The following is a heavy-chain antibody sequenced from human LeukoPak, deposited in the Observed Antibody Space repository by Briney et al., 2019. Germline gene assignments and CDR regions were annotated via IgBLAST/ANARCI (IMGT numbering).Heavy chain of an antibody. V-gene: IGHV1-2*02. CDR3: AIIFGGSWYFWFDP. Sequence: GASVKVSCKASRHTFTVWHIHWVRQAPGQGLEWMGWINPNSGGTNYAQNFQGRVTMTRDTSVNTLYMELSSLRYDDTAMYYCAIIFGGSWYFWFDPWGRGTLVTVSS. CDR1: RHTFTVWH. D-gene: IGHD6-13*01. J-gene: IGHJ5*02. CDR2: INPNSGGT.